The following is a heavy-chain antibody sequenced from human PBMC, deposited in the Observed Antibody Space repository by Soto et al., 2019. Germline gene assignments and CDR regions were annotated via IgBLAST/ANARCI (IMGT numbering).Heavy chain of an antibody. V-gene: IGHV4-30-4*01. CDR3: ASGLSGDKVRQ. J-gene: IGHJ1*01. CDR1: GGSISDGDYY. Sequence: QVQLQESGPGLVKPSQTLSLTCTVSGGSISDGDYYWSWIRQPPGKGLEWIGHIYDSGNTYNNPSLKSRLTISVDTSKNQFSLNLSSVTAADTAVYYCASGLSGDKVRQWGQGTLVTVSS. CDR2: IYDSGNT. D-gene: IGHD2-21*01.